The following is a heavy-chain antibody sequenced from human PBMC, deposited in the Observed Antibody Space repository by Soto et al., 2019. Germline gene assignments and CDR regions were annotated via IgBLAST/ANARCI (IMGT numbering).Heavy chain of an antibody. CDR1: GGSISSGGYY. J-gene: IGHJ4*02. V-gene: IGHV4-31*03. Sequence: QVQLQESGPGLVKPSQTLSLTCTVSGGSISSGGYYWSWIRQHPGKGLEWIGYIYYSGSTYYNPYLESRVTRSVDTCKNQFSLMLSPVTAADTAVYYWARVYNWNYGLWGQGTLVTVSS. CDR3: ARVYNWNYGL. CDR2: IYYSGST. D-gene: IGHD1-1*01.